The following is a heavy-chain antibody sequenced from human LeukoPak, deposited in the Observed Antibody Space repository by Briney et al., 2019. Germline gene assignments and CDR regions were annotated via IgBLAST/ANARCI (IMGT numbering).Heavy chain of an antibody. CDR1: GYTFTSYG. D-gene: IGHD1-26*01. CDR3: AREVGRGFDY. J-gene: IGHJ4*02. V-gene: IGHV1-18*01. Sequence: ASVKVSCKASGYTFTSYGINWVRRAPGQGLEWMGWISAYNSNTHYAQKLQGRVTMTTDTSTSTAYMEVRSLRSDDTAVYYCAREVGRGFDYWGQGTLVTVSS. CDR2: ISAYNSNT.